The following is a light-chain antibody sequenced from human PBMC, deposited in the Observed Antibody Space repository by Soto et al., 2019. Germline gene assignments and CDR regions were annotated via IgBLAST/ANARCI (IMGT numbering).Light chain of an antibody. J-gene: IGKJ2*01. CDR3: LQYLSAPHT. V-gene: IGKV3-20*01. CDR1: QSVSSSF. CDR2: ATS. Sequence: EIVFTQSPGTLSLSPGERATLSCRASQSVSSSFFAWYQHTPGQAPRLLIYATSSRATGIPDRFSGSGSGTDFTLTISRLEPEDFAVYYCLQYLSAPHTFGQGTKVDIK.